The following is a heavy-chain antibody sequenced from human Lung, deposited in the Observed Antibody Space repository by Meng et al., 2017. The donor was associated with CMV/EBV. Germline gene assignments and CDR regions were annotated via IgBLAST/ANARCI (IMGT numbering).Heavy chain of an antibody. CDR2: LYQSGST. J-gene: IGHJ4*02. V-gene: IGHV4-39*07. CDR1: GSISISSYY. CDR3: ATPRAGFASGWSFDY. D-gene: IGHD6-19*01. Sequence: GSISISSYYWGWIRQPPGKGLEWIGSLYQSGSTFYNPSLKSRVTISVDTSKNHFSLKLSSVTAADTAVYYCATPRAGFASGWSFDYWGQGALVTVSS.